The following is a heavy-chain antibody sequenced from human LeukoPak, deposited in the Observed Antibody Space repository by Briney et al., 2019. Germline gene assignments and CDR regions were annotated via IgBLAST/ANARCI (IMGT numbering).Heavy chain of an antibody. CDR2: ISAYNGNT. CDR3: ARYEVRGYYYYGMDV. Sequence: GASVKVSCKASGYTFTSYGISWVRQAPGQGLEWMGWISAYNGNTNYAQKLQGRVTMTTDTSTSTAYMELRSLRSDDTAVYYCARYEVRGYYYYGMDVWGQGTTVTVSS. CDR1: GYTFTSYG. J-gene: IGHJ6*02. V-gene: IGHV1-18*01. D-gene: IGHD3-10*01.